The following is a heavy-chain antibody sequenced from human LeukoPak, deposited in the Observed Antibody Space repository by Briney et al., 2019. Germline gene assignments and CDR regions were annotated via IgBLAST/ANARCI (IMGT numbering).Heavy chain of an antibody. CDR2: IFYSGNT. J-gene: IGHJ5*02. CDR3: ARRIAVAKKNWFDP. CDR1: GGSFSSSSTY. Sequence: TSETLSLSCTVSGGSFSSSSTYWGWIRQPPGKGLEWIGSIFYSGNTYYNPSLKSRVTISIDTSRNQISLRLSSVTAADTAVYYCARRIAVAKKNWFDPWGQGTLVTVSS. D-gene: IGHD6-19*01. V-gene: IGHV4-39*07.